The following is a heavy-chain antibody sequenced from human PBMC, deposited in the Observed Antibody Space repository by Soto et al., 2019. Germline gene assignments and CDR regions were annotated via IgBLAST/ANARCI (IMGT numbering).Heavy chain of an antibody. CDR3: VQTTGWPGFDF. J-gene: IGHJ4*02. Sequence: GPLRLSCAASGFTVSSKYMTWVRQAPGKGLEWVSVIYGGGTTYYADSVKGRFTISRDNSKNTLFLQVNSLRVEDTAVYYCVQTTGWPGFDFWGQGTLVTVSS. D-gene: IGHD6-19*01. CDR2: IYGGGTT. V-gene: IGHV3-53*01. CDR1: GFTVSSKY.